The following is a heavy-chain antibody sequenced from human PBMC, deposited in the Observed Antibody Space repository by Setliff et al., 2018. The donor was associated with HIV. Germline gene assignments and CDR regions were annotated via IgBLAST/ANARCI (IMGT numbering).Heavy chain of an antibody. D-gene: IGHD3-3*01. CDR1: GFTFSNFA. Sequence: GGSLRLSCAASGFTFSNFAMSWVRQAPGKGLEWVSAISGGGGKTDYADSVKGRFTISRDNSKNTLYLQMNSLRADDTAVYYCAKPRRYNTYYFDHWGQGTLVTVSS. CDR2: ISGGGGKT. V-gene: IGHV3-23*01. J-gene: IGHJ4*02. CDR3: AKPRRYNTYYFDH.